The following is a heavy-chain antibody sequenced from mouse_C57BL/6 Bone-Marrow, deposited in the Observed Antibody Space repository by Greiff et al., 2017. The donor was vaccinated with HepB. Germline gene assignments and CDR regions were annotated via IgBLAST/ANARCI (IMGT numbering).Heavy chain of an antibody. D-gene: IGHD1-1*01. Sequence: QVQLQQSGAELVRPGASVTLSCTASGYTFTDYEMHWVKQTPVHGLEWIGAIDPETGGTAYNQKFKGKAILTADKSSSTAYMELRSLTSEDSAVYDWTRRGITTVVEDWYFEVWGTGTTVTVSS. CDR3: TRRGITTVVEDWYFEV. CDR2: IDPETGGT. CDR1: GYTFTDYE. J-gene: IGHJ1*03. V-gene: IGHV1-15*01.